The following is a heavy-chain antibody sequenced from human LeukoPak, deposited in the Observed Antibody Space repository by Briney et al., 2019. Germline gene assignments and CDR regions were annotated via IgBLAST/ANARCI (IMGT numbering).Heavy chain of an antibody. Sequence: PSETLSLTCTVSGGSIRSYYWSWIRQPPGKGLEWIAYIYYSGSTNYNPSLKSRVTISVDTSKNQFSLKLSSVTAADTAVYYCARGDHYDFWSGYYQRQYYFDYWGQGTLVTVSS. CDR3: ARGDHYDFWSGYYQRQYYFDY. D-gene: IGHD3-3*01. CDR1: GGSIRSYY. V-gene: IGHV4-59*08. CDR2: IYYSGST. J-gene: IGHJ4*02.